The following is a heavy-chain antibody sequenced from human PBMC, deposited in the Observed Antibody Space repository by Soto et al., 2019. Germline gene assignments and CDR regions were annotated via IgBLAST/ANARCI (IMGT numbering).Heavy chain of an antibody. CDR1: GFIFLNYP. CDR3: VKDKWSGTDFSPLAENGIDV. J-gene: IGHJ6*02. Sequence: EVQLVESGGGVVQPGWSLRLSCSASGFIFLNYPRHWVRHAPGKGLAHVTGITSHVRTTDYADSVKDRFAVSRHNSKNTLDLKMSGLRHEDAAVYYCVKDKWSGTDFSPLAENGIDVWGQGTTVIVSS. CDR2: ITSHVRTT. D-gene: IGHD3-10*02. V-gene: IGHV3-64D*09.